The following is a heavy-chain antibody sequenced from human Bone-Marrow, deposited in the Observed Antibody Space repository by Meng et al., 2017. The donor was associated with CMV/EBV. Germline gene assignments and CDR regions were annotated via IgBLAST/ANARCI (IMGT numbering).Heavy chain of an antibody. J-gene: IGHJ4*02. V-gene: IGHV3-49*04. CDR1: GFTFSNAW. Sequence: GESLKISCAASGFTFSNAWMSWVRQAPGKGLEWVGFIRSKAYGGTTEYAASVKGRFTISRDDSKSIAYLQMNSLKTEDTAVYYCTRDRLWYYYDSSGYYYFDYWGQGTLVTVSS. CDR2: IRSKAYGGTT. D-gene: IGHD3-22*01. CDR3: TRDRLWYYYDSSGYYYFDY.